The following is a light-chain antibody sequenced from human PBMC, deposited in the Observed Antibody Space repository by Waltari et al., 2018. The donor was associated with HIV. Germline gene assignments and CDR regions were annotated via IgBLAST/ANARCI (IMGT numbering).Light chain of an antibody. CDR3: QQSFSFPLT. CDR1: QSLVYSDGNTY. Sequence: DVVMTQSPLSLPVTLGQPASISCRSSQSLVYSDGNTYLNWFQQRPGQSPRRLIYKVSNRDSGVPDRFSGSGSGTDFTLTIDTLQFDDFATYFCQQSFSFPLTFGPGTKVEI. V-gene: IGKV2-30*01. CDR2: KVS. J-gene: IGKJ3*01.